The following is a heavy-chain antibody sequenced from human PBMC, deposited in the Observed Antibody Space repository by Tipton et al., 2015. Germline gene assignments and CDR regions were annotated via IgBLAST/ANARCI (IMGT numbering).Heavy chain of an antibody. Sequence: SLRLSCAASGFTFSSYAMSWVRQAPGKGLEWVSAISGSGGNTYYADSVKGRFTISRDNSKNTLYLQMNSLRPEDTAVYYCARDLGPRYCSGGSCYPYYGMDVWGQGTTVTVSS. CDR1: GFTFSSYA. D-gene: IGHD2-15*01. V-gene: IGHV3-23*01. CDR3: ARDLGPRYCSGGSCYPYYGMDV. CDR2: ISGSGGNT. J-gene: IGHJ6*02.